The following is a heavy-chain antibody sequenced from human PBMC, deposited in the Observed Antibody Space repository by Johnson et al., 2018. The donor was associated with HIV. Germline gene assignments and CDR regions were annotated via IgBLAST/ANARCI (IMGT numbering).Heavy chain of an antibody. Sequence: VQLVESGGGLEQPGGSLRLSCAASGFTFTNAWMHWVRQAPGKGLEWVGRLKSRTDGETADYAAPVKGRFTISRDDSKNTLYLQMNSLKTEDTALYYCTTDVPGGPYYNAFDIWGQGTMVTVSS. CDR1: GFTFTNAW. D-gene: IGHD1-26*01. V-gene: IGHV3-15*01. CDR2: LKSRTDGETA. J-gene: IGHJ3*02. CDR3: TTDVPGGPYYNAFDI.